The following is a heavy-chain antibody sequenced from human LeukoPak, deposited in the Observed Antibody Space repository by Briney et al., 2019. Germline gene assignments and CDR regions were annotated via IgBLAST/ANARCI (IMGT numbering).Heavy chain of an antibody. V-gene: IGHV3-64D*09. CDR3: VKDVSSTYYYFDY. Sequence: GGSLRLSCSASGFTFSRYAMHWVRRAPGKGLEYVSAISTNGGVTYYADSVKGRFTISRDNSKNTLDLEMSSLRVEDTAVFYCVKDVSSTYYYFDYWGQGTLVTVSS. D-gene: IGHD6-13*01. CDR1: GFTFSRYA. J-gene: IGHJ4*02. CDR2: ISTNGGVT.